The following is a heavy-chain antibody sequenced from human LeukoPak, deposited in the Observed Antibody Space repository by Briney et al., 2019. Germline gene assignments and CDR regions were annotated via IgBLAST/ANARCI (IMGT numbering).Heavy chain of an antibody. CDR1: GFTFSSYA. Sequence: GGSLRLSCAASGFTFSSYAMHWVRQAPGKGLEWVAVISYDGSNKYYADSVKGRFTISRDNSKNTLYLQMNSLRPEDTGLYYCARDRGGWPDYWGQGTLVTVSS. J-gene: IGHJ4*02. CDR3: ARDRGGWPDY. V-gene: IGHV3-30*04. D-gene: IGHD6-19*01. CDR2: ISYDGSNK.